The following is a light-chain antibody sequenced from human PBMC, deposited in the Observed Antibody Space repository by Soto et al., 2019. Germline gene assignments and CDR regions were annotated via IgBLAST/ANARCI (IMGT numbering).Light chain of an antibody. CDR1: QGVSSY. CDR3: QQYYSYPIT. Sequence: AIRMTQSPSSFSASTGDRVTITCRASQGVSSYLAWYQQKPGKAPKLLIYAASTLQSGVPSRFSGSGSGTDFTLTISCLQSEDFATYYCQQYYSYPITFGPGTRLAIK. V-gene: IGKV1-8*01. CDR2: AAS. J-gene: IGKJ5*01.